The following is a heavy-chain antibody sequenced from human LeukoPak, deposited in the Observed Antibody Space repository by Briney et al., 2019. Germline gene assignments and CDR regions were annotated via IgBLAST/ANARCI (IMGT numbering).Heavy chain of an antibody. Sequence: PGRSLRLSCAASGFTFSSYGMHWVRQAPGKGLERVAVIWYDGSNKYYADSVKGRFTISRDNSKNTLYLQMNSLRAEDTAVYYWAREPRLGEVRGVIITRPNYYYYGMDVWGKGTTVTVSS. CDR1: GFTFSSYG. J-gene: IGHJ6*04. CDR3: AREPRLGEVRGVIITRPNYYYYGMDV. D-gene: IGHD3-10*01. V-gene: IGHV3-33*08. CDR2: IWYDGSNK.